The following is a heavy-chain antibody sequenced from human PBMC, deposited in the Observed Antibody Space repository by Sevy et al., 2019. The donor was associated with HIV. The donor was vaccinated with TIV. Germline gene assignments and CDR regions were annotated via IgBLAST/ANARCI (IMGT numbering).Heavy chain of an antibody. V-gene: IGHV3-23*01. J-gene: IGHJ6*02. CDR3: AKGDRTFYGLDV. CDR1: GFTFSTYT. D-gene: IGHD2-15*01. CDR2: ISGSAGST. Sequence: GGSLRLSCAASGFTFSTYTMSWVRQAPGKGLEWVSAISGSAGSTYYADLVQGRFPISRDKSKNTLYLQMNSLRAEDTAVYYCAKGDRTFYGLDVWGQGTTVTVSS.